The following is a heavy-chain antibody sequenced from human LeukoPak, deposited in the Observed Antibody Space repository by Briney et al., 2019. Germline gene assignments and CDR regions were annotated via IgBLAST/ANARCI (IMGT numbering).Heavy chain of an antibody. D-gene: IGHD2-15*01. Sequence: GGSLRLSCAASGFTFSSYAMSWVRQAPGKGLEWVSGISGSVSSTYYADSVKGRFTIYRDNSKNTLYLQMNSLRVEDTAVYYCAKVPREGYCSGGSCYVFYLDYWGQGTLVTVSS. V-gene: IGHV3-23*01. CDR2: ISGSVSST. J-gene: IGHJ4*02. CDR1: GFTFSSYA. CDR3: AKVPREGYCSGGSCYVFYLDY.